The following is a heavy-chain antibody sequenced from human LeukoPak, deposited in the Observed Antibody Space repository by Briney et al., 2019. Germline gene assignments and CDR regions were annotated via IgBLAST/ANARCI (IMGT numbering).Heavy chain of an antibody. V-gene: IGHV4-39*01. D-gene: IGHD2-21*01. J-gene: IGHJ4*02. CDR1: GGSVSTTSSY. CDR3: ARRGLVVVPL. CDR2: IYYGGST. Sequence: PSETLSLTCTVSGGSVSTTSSYWVWVRQPPGKGLEWVGSIYYGGSTHYSPSLKSRLTISVDTSKNQFSLKLTSVTAADTAVYYCARRGLVVVPLWGQGILVTVSS.